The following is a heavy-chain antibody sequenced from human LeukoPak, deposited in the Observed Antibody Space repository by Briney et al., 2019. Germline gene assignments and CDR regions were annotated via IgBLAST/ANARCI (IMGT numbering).Heavy chain of an antibody. J-gene: IGHJ4*02. CDR2: IVSGGVT. CDR1: GFTFSSYA. CDR3: AKGISSISTSLDY. Sequence: GGSLRLSCAAPGFTFSSYAMSWVRQAPGEGLEWVSAIVSGGVTYYADSVKGRFTISRDNSKNTLFLQMNTLRAEDTAVYYCAKGISSISTSLDYWGQGTLVTVSS. D-gene: IGHD2/OR15-2a*01. V-gene: IGHV3-23*01.